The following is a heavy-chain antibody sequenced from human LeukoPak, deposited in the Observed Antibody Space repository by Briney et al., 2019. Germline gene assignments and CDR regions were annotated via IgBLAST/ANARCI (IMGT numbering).Heavy chain of an antibody. Sequence: PSETLSLTCAVYGGSFSGYYWNWIRQPPGKGLEWIGEINHSGSTNYNPSLKSRVTISVDTSKNQFSLKLSSVTAADTAVYYCARDDDCSSTSCYRGLDYWGQGTLVTVSS. CDR1: GGSFSGYY. D-gene: IGHD2-2*02. CDR2: INHSGST. V-gene: IGHV4-34*01. J-gene: IGHJ4*02. CDR3: ARDDDCSSTSCYRGLDY.